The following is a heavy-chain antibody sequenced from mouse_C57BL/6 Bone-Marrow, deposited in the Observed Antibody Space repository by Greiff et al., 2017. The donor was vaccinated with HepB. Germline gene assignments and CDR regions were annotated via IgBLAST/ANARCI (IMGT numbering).Heavy chain of an antibody. V-gene: IGHV1-80*01. CDR1: GYAFSSYW. CDR3: ATGGSRDYFDY. CDR2: IYPGDGDT. Sequence: VQLQQSGAELVKPGASVKISCKASGYAFSSYWMNWVKQRPGKGLEWIGQIYPGDGDTNYNGKFKGKATLTADKSSSTAYMQLSSLTSEDSAVYFCATGGSRDYFDYWGQGTTLTVSS. J-gene: IGHJ2*01. D-gene: IGHD1-1*01.